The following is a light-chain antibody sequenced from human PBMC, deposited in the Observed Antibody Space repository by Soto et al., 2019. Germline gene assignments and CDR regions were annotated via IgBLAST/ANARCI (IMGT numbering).Light chain of an antibody. CDR3: QQYDTWPRRT. Sequence: EIVLTQSPATLSLSPGERATLSCRASQSVDTYLAWYQQKPGQAPRPLIYGASNRATGIPARFIGSGSGTEFSLIISSMQNAEFAVDYCQQYDTWPRRTFGQGTKLEI. CDR1: QSVDTY. V-gene: IGKV3-15*01. J-gene: IGKJ2*01. CDR2: GAS.